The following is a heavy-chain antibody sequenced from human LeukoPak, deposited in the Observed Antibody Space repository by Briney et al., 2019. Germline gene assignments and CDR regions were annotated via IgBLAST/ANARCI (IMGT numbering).Heavy chain of an antibody. CDR1: GFTFSSYG. Sequence: GRSLRLSCAASGFTFSSYGMHWVRQAPGKGLEWVAVISYDGSNTHYVDSVKGRFSISRDNSKNTLYLQMNSLRAEDTGVYYCARDGCEDCYLYYFDYWGQGTLVTISS. V-gene: IGHV3-30*03. J-gene: IGHJ4*02. CDR2: ISYDGSNT. D-gene: IGHD2-21*02. CDR3: ARDGCEDCYLYYFDY.